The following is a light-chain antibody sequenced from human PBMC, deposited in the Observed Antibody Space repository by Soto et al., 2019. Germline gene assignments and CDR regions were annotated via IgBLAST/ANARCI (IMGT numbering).Light chain of an antibody. CDR2: EVT. CDR1: SSDIGAYDY. Sequence: QSVLTQPASVSGSPGQSITISCTGTSSDIGAYDYVSWYQQHPGKAPKLIISEVTNRPSGVSNRFSGSKSGNTASLTISGLQAEDEADYYCTSFTSITTWVFGGGTQLTVL. V-gene: IGLV2-14*01. CDR3: TSFTSITTWV. J-gene: IGLJ7*01.